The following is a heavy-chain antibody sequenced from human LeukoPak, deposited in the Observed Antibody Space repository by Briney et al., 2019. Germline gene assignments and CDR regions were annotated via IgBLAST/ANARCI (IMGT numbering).Heavy chain of an antibody. V-gene: IGHV3-23*01. Sequence: GGSLRLSCAASGFTFSSYAMSWVRQAPGKGLEWVSAISGSGGSTYYADSVKGRFTISRDNSKNTLYLQMNSLRAEDTAVYYCAKDSHYYDSSGYPPDFDYWSQGTLVTVSS. D-gene: IGHD3-22*01. J-gene: IGHJ4*02. CDR2: ISGSGGST. CDR3: AKDSHYYDSSGYPPDFDY. CDR1: GFTFSSYA.